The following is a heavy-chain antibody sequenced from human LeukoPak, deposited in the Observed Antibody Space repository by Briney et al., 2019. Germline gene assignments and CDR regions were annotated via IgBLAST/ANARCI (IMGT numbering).Heavy chain of an antibody. CDR1: GFTVNSNY. D-gene: IGHD2-15*01. CDR3: ARGVVVAAIFDD. J-gene: IGHJ4*02. Sequence: PGGSLRLSCAASGFTVNSNYMSWVRQAPGKGLEWVSVIYSGGSTYYADPVKGRFTISRDNSKNTLYLQMNSLRAEDTAVYYCARGVVVAAIFDDWGQGTLVTVSS. V-gene: IGHV3-66*02. CDR2: IYSGGST.